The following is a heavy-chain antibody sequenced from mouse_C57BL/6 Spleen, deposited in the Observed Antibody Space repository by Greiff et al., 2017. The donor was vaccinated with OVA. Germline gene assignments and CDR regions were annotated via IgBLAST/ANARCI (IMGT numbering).Heavy chain of an antibody. J-gene: IGHJ2*01. D-gene: IGHD1-1*01. Sequence: LQESGAELVRPGTSVEVSCKASGYAFTNYLIEWVKQRPGQGLEWIGVINPGSGGPTYNEKFTGKATLTADKSSSTAYMQLSSLTSEDAAVYCCARRGYYGSSYERHFFDYWGQGTTLTVSS. CDR3: ARRGYYGSSYERHFFDY. V-gene: IGHV1-54*01. CDR1: GYAFTNYL. CDR2: INPGSGGP.